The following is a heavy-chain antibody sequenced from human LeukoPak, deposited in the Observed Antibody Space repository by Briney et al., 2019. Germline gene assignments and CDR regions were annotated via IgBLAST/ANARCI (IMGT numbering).Heavy chain of an antibody. CDR2: FDPEDGET. CDR3: TYYYDSSGYGGGNWFDP. CDR1: GYTLTELS. V-gene: IGHV1-24*01. Sequence: ASVKVSCKVSGYTLTELSMHWLRQAPGKGLEWMGGFDPEDGETIYAQKFQGRVTMTEDTSTDTAYMELSSLRSEDTAVYYCTYYYDSSGYGGGNWFDPWGQGTLVTVSS. D-gene: IGHD3-22*01. J-gene: IGHJ5*02.